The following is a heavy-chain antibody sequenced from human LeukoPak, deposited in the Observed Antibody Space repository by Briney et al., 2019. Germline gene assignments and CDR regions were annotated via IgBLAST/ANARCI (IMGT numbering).Heavy chain of an antibody. D-gene: IGHD3-22*01. CDR1: GGTFSSYA. CDR2: IIPIFGTA. J-gene: IGHJ2*01. Sequence: GASVKVSCKASGGTFSSYAISWVRQAPGQGLEWMGGIIPIFGTANYAQKFQGRVTITADESTSTAYMELSSLRSEDTAVYYCARGACDSSGYYPSRYWYFDLWGRGTLVTVSS. V-gene: IGHV1-69*13. CDR3: ARGACDSSGYYPSRYWYFDL.